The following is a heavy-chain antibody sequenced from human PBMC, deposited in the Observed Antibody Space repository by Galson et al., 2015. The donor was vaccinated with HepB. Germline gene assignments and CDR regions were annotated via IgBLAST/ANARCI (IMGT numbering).Heavy chain of an antibody. CDR3: AKGGRVCSSTSCYRRSGNYYGMDV. J-gene: IGHJ6*02. CDR2: ISGSGGST. CDR1: GFTFSSYA. D-gene: IGHD2-2*01. V-gene: IGHV3-23*01. Sequence: LRLSCAASGFTFSSYAMSWVRQAPGKGLEWVSAISGSGGSTYYADSVKGRFTISRDNSKNTLYLQMNSLRAEDTAVYYCAKGGRVCSSTSCYRRSGNYYGMDVWGQGTTVTVSS.